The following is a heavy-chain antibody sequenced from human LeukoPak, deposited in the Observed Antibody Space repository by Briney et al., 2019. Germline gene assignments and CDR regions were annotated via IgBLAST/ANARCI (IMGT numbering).Heavy chain of an antibody. D-gene: IGHD3-10*01. V-gene: IGHV4-34*01. Sequence: KASETLSLTCTVSGGSISSYYWSWIRQPPGKGLEWIGEINHSGSTNYNPSLKSRVTISVDTSKNQFSLKLSSVTAADTAVYYCARRPGSRQDYWGQGTLVTVSS. CDR2: INHSGST. J-gene: IGHJ4*02. CDR3: ARRPGSRQDY. CDR1: GGSISSYY.